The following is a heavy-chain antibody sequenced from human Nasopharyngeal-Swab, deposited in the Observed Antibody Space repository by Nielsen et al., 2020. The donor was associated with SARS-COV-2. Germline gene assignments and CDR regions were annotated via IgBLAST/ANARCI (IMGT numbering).Heavy chain of an antibody. Sequence: VRQMPGKGLEWVGRIGDKAHNYATTYAVSVKGRFTISRDDSKNTAFLQMDSLNTEDTALYYCTTDYYFDYWGQGTRVTVSS. J-gene: IGHJ4*02. D-gene: IGHD4/OR15-4a*01. CDR3: TTDYYFDY. V-gene: IGHV3-73*01. CDR2: IGDKAHNYAT.